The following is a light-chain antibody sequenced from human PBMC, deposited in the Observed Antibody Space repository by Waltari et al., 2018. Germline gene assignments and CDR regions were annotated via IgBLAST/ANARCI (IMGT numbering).Light chain of an antibody. CDR2: GAS. Sequence: EIVLTQSPGTLSLSPGERATLSCRASQSVSRWLAWYQQKPGQPPRLLIYGASSRANGIPDRFSGSGSGTDLSLTISRLEPEDSAVYYCQKYGTIPATFGQGTKVEVK. CDR1: QSVSRW. CDR3: QKYGTIPAT. J-gene: IGKJ1*01. V-gene: IGKV3-20*01.